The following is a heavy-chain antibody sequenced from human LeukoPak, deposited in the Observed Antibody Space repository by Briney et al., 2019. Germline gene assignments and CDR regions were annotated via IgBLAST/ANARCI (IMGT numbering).Heavy chain of an antibody. D-gene: IGHD3-10*01. Sequence: SETLSLTCTVSGGSISSGGYYWSWIRQHPGKGLEWIGYIYYSGSTYYNPSLKSRVTISVDTSKNQFSLKLSSVTAADTAVYYCARVVGVTMVRGVITRYYYYYYMGVWGKGTTVTVSS. CDR1: GGSISSGGYY. V-gene: IGHV4-31*03. J-gene: IGHJ6*03. CDR3: ARVVGVTMVRGVITRYYYYYYMGV. CDR2: IYYSGST.